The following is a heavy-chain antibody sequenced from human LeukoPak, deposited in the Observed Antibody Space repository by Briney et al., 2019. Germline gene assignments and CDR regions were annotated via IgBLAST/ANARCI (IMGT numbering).Heavy chain of an antibody. CDR1: GFTFNVYS. J-gene: IGHJ4*02. CDR3: AKVTMVRTDYYFDY. D-gene: IGHD3-10*01. Sequence: PGGSLRLSCAASGFTFNVYSMNWIRQAPGKGLEWVSFISSSLDSNIYYADSVKGRFTISRDNSKNTLYLQMNSLRAEDTAVYYYAKVTMVRTDYYFDYWGQGTLVTVSS. CDR2: ISSSLDSNI. V-gene: IGHV3-48*01.